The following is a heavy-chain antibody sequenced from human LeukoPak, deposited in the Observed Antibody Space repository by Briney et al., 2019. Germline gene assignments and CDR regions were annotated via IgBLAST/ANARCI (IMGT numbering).Heavy chain of an antibody. CDR3: AREQTYSSSPGNWFDP. J-gene: IGHJ5*02. CDR1: GGSISSYY. V-gene: IGHV4-59*01. D-gene: IGHD6-13*01. CDR2: IYYSGST. Sequence: SETLSLTCTVSGGSISSYYWSWIRQPPGEGLEWIGYIYYSGSTNYNPSLKSRVTISVDTSKNQFSLKLSSVTAADTAVYYCAREQTYSSSPGNWFDPWGQGTLVTVSS.